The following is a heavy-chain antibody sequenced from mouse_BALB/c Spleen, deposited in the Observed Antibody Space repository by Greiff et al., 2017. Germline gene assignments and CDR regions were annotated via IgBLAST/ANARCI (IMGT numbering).Heavy chain of an antibody. D-gene: IGHD3-1*01. CDR3: AKATARAMDY. CDR2: IWAGGST. J-gene: IGHJ4*01. Sequence: VKLVESGPGLVAPSQSLSTTCTVSGFSLTSYGVHWVRQPPGKGLEWLGVIWAGGSTNYNSALMSRLSISKDNSKSQVFLKLNSLQTDDTATYYCAKATARAMDYWGQGTSVTVSS. V-gene: IGHV2-9*02. CDR1: GFSLTSYG.